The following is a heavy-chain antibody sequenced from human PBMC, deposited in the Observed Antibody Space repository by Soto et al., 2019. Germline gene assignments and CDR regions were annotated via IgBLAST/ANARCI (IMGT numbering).Heavy chain of an antibody. Sequence: EVQLVESGGGLVQPGGSLRLSCAASGFTVSSNYMSWVRQAPGKGLEWVSIIYSGGSTYYADSVKGRFTISRDSSKNTLYLQMNSLRAEDTAVYDCARVVGIASYYFDYWGQGTLVTVSS. CDR1: GFTVSSNY. CDR3: ARVVGIASYYFDY. CDR2: IYSGGST. D-gene: IGHD1-26*01. V-gene: IGHV3-66*01. J-gene: IGHJ4*02.